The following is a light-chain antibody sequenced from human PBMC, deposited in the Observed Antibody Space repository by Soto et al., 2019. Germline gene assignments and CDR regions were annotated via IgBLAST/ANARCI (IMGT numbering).Light chain of an antibody. V-gene: IGKV3D-20*02. Sequence: EIILTQSPDTLSFSPGERPTLSCRASQTVSSNYLAWCQQRPGKAPRVLIYAASKRATGIPERFSGSGSGTDFSLNISSLEPEDFAVYYCQHRSNWPPGITFGQGTRLEIK. CDR3: QHRSNWPPGIT. J-gene: IGKJ5*01. CDR2: AAS. CDR1: QTVSSNY.